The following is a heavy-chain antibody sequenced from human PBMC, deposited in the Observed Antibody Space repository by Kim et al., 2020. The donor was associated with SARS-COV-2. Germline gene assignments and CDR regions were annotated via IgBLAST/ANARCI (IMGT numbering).Heavy chain of an antibody. CDR1: GGSISSSNW. D-gene: IGHD3-10*01. V-gene: IGHV4-4*02. Sequence: SETLSLTCAVSGGSISSSNWWSWVRQPPGKGLEWIGEIYHSGSTNYNPSLKSRVTISVDKSKNQFSLKLSSVTAADTAVYYCARDTYYYGSGHSPGGMDVWGQGTTVTVSS. J-gene: IGHJ6*02. CDR2: IYHSGST. CDR3: ARDTYYYGSGHSPGGMDV.